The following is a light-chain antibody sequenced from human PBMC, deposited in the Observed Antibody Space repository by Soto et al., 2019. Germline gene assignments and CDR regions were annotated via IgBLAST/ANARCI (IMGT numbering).Light chain of an antibody. J-gene: IGLJ1*01. CDR3: AGWDNSLSGHYV. CDR1: SSNIGTNY. Sequence: QSVLTQPPSASGAPGQRVTISCSGGSSNIGTNYVYWYQHLPGMAPKLLIYRTTQRPSGIPDRFSASKSGTSASLAISGLRSEDEADYYCAGWDNSLSGHYVFGTGIKVTVL. V-gene: IGLV1-47*01. CDR2: RTT.